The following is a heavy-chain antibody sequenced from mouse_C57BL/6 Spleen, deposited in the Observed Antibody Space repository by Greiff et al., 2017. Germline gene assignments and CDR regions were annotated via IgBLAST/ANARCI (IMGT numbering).Heavy chain of an antibody. J-gene: IGHJ4*01. CDR2: IWSGGST. CDR3: ARNPPYDYYAMDY. CDR1: GFSLTSYG. V-gene: IGHV2-2*01. Sequence: VHLVESGPGLVQPSQSLSITCTVSGFSLTSYGVHWVRQSPGKGLEWLGVIWSGGSTDYNAAFISRLSISKDNSKSQVFFKMNSLQADDTAIYYCARNPPYDYYAMDYWGQGTSVTVSS.